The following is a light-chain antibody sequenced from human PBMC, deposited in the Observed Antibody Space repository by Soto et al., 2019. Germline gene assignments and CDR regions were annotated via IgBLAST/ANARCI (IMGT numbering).Light chain of an antibody. CDR3: QLDGTSPKP. CDR1: QTVSSNY. CDR2: AAS. Sequence: EIVLTQSPGTLSLSPGERATLSCRASQTVSSNYLAWYQQKPGQAPRLLIYAASTRATGIPDRFSGSGSGTDFTLSISRLEPEDFAVYYCQLDGTSPKPFGQGTKVEIK. V-gene: IGKV3-20*01. J-gene: IGKJ1*01.